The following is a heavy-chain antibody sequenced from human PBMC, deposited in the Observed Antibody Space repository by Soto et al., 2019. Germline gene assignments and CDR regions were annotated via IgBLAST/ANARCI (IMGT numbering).Heavy chain of an antibody. Sequence: SETLSLTCTVSGGSISSGGYYWSWIRQHPGKGLEWIGYIYYSGSTYYNPSLKSRVTISVDTSKNHFSLKLSSVTAADTAVYYCARHKTTMLTVVSAFDPWGQGTRVTVSS. CDR2: IYYSGST. CDR3: ARHKTTMLTVVSAFDP. CDR1: GGSISSGGYY. V-gene: IGHV4-31*03. J-gene: IGHJ5*02. D-gene: IGHD3-22*01.